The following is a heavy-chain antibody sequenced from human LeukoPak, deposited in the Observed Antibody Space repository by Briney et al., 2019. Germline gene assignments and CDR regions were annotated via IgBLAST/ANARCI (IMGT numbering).Heavy chain of an antibody. Sequence: PSETLSLTCTVSDGSISGYSWSWTRQPPGKGLEWIGYIYYSGDTNYNPSLKSRVILSVDTSRNLLSLQLTSVTTADTAVYFCVRGPYGASISKWFDPWGKGTLVIVSS. V-gene: IGHV4-59*01. CDR1: DGSISGYS. J-gene: IGHJ5*02. CDR3: VRGPYGASISKWFDP. CDR2: IYYSGDT. D-gene: IGHD4/OR15-4a*01.